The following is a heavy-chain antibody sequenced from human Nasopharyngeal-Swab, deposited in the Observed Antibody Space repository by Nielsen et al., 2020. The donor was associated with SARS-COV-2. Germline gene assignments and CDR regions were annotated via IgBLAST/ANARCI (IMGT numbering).Heavy chain of an antibody. CDR1: GFTFSSYS. D-gene: IGHD2-2*02. V-gene: IGHV3-21*01. Sequence: GGSLRLSCAASGFTFSSYSMNWVRQAPGKGLEWVSSISSSSSYIYYADSVKGRFTISRDNAKNSLYLQMNSLRAEDTAVYYCAREPSIVVVPAAIRRVYYYYMDVWGKGTTVTVSS. J-gene: IGHJ6*03. CDR3: AREPSIVVVPAAIRRVYYYYMDV. CDR2: ISSSSSYI.